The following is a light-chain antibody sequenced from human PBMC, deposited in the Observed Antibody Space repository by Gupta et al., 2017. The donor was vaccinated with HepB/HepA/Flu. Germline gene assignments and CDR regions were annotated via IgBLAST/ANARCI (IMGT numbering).Light chain of an antibody. J-gene: IGLJ3*02. CDR3: SAWDNILSVWV. CDR2: RDN. Sequence: QAGLIQPSQASNCLRETATVTCTGNTNNVGDQGAAWLQHHQGHTPKLLSYRDNNRPSGISERFSASRSGNTASLTITGLQPEDEADYYCSAWDNILSVWVFGGGTMLTVL. V-gene: IGLV10-54*01. CDR1: TNNVGDQG.